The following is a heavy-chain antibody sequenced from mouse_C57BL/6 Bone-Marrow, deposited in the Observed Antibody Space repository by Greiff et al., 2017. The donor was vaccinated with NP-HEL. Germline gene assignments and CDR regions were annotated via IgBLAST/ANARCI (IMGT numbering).Heavy chain of an antibody. V-gene: IGHV1-66*01. D-gene: IGHD1-1*01. Sequence: VQLQQSGPELVKPGASVKISCKASGYSFTSYYIHWVKQRPGQGLEWIGWIYPGSGNTKYNEKFKGKATLTADTSSSTAYMQLSSLTSEDSAVYYCARRYGSPYYAMDYWGQGTSVTVSS. CDR2: IYPGSGNT. CDR1: GYSFTSYY. J-gene: IGHJ4*01. CDR3: ARRYGSPYYAMDY.